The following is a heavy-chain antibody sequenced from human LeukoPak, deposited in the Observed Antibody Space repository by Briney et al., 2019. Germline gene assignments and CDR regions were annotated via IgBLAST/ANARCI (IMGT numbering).Heavy chain of an antibody. V-gene: IGHV3-15*01. CDR2: IKSKTDGGTT. J-gene: IGHJ4*02. Sequence: GGSLRRSCAASGLTFSNVWMSWVRQAPGKGLEWVGRIKSKTDGGTTDYAAPVKGRFTISTDDSKNTLHLQMNSLKTEDTAVYYCVRYGPRNYFDYWGQGTLVTVSS. CDR1: GLTFSNVW. CDR3: VRYGPRNYFDY. D-gene: IGHD4-17*01.